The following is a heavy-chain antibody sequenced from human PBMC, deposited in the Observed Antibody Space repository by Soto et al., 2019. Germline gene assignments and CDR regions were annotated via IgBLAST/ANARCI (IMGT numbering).Heavy chain of an antibody. V-gene: IGHV3-30-3*01. J-gene: IGHJ3*02. Sequence: QVPLEESGGDVVQPGRSLRLSCAASGSTFSSYDIHWVRQAPGKGLEWVAHISPNGNNAFYADPVKGRFTISRDNARNTVYLQVNSLRPEDTAVFHCVRGPSHGAFDIWGQGTLVTVSS. CDR2: ISPNGNNA. CDR1: GSTFSSYD. CDR3: VRGPSHGAFDI.